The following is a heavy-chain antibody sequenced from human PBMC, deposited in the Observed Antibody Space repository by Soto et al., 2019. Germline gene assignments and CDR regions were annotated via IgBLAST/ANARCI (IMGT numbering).Heavy chain of an antibody. CDR1: GGSISSYY. CDR3: ARDRSSSSSSGYYYYGMDV. J-gene: IGHJ6*02. D-gene: IGHD6-6*01. V-gene: IGHV4-59*01. Sequence: LSLTCTVSGGSISSYYWSWIRQPPGKGLEWIGYIYYSGSTNYNPSLKSRVTISVDTSKNQFSLKLSSVTAADTAVYYCARDRSSSSSSGYYYYGMDVWGQGTTVTVSS. CDR2: IYYSGST.